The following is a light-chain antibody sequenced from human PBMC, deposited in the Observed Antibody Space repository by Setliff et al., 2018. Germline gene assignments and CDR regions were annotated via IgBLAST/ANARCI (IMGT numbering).Light chain of an antibody. Sequence: DIQMTQSPSAVSASVGDRVTITCRASQGISNYVAWFQQKPGKAPKRLIYEASSLQSGVPSRFSGSGFGTEFTLTISSLQPEDCATYYCLQYSDYPRAFGRGTKV. CDR3: LQYSDYPRA. CDR2: EAS. CDR1: QGISNY. V-gene: IGKV1-17*03. J-gene: IGKJ1*01.